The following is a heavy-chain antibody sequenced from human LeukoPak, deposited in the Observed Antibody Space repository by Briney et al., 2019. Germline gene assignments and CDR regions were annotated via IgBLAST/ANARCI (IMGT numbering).Heavy chain of an antibody. CDR3: ARRANYYGSGSYDY. V-gene: IGHV4-59*08. D-gene: IGHD3-10*01. Sequence: PSETLSLTCTVSGGSISSYYWSWIGQPPGKGLEWIGYIYYSGSTNYNPSLKSRVTISVDTSKNQFSLKLSSVTAADTAVYYCARRANYYGSGSYDYWGQGTLVTVSS. CDR1: GGSISSYY. J-gene: IGHJ4*02. CDR2: IYYSGST.